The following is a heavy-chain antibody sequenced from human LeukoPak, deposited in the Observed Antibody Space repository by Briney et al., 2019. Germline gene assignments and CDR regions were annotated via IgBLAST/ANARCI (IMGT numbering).Heavy chain of an antibody. V-gene: IGHV3-7*01. D-gene: IGHD2-8*02. CDR2: IKQDGSAK. CDR1: GFSPTTYW. CDR3: ARAEVTVPGGDY. Sequence: GGSLRLSCVASGFSPTTYWMSWVRQAPGKGLEWVANIKQDGSAKYYVDSVKGRFTMSRDNARNSLYLQMNSLRAEDTAVYYCARAEVTVPGGDYWGQGTLVTVSS. J-gene: IGHJ4*02.